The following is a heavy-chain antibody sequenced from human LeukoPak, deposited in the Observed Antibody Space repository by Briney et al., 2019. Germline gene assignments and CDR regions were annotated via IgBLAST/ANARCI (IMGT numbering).Heavy chain of an antibody. CDR3: AREGGFYRPLDY. CDR1: GGSVTSTNW. D-gene: IGHD6-25*01. J-gene: IGHJ4*02. V-gene: IGHV4-4*02. CDR2: FHLDGRT. Sequence: KTSETLSLTCVVSGGSVTSTNWWTWFRPPPGKGLEWIGEFHLDGRTNYNPSLKSRLVMSADLPENHISLKLTSVTAADTAVYYCAREGGFYRPLDYSGQGTLVTVSS.